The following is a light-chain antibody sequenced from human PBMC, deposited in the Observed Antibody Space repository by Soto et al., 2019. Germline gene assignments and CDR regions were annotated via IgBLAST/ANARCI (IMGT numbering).Light chain of an antibody. Sequence: IHITQSTYSLSASISDRFIITCQASQDIRSFVSWYQQKPGKAPKLLIYAASSLQSGVPSRFSGSGSGTDFTLTISSLQPEDFATYYCQQANSFPITFGQGRLLEVK. CDR1: QDIRSF. V-gene: IGKV1-12*01. CDR2: AAS. CDR3: QQANSFPIT. J-gene: IGKJ5*01.